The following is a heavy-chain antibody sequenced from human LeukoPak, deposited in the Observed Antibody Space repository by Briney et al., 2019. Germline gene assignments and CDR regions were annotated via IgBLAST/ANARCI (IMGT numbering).Heavy chain of an antibody. J-gene: IGHJ6*03. CDR1: GFSLSTSATRGMC. D-gene: IGHD2-8*01. Sequence: SGPTLVNPTQPLTLTCTFSGFSLSTSATRGMCVSWIRQPPGKALDLLARIDWDDDKYYSTSLKTRLTISKDTSKNQVVLTMTNMDPADTATYYCARMVSGYYYYYMDVWGKGATVTVSS. CDR3: ARMVSGYYYYYMDV. CDR2: IDWDDDK. V-gene: IGHV2-70*11.